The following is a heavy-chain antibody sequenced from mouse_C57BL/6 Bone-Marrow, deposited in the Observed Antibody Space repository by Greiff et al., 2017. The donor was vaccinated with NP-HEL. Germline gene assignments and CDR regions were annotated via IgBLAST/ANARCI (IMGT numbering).Heavy chain of an antibody. D-gene: IGHD2-4*01. CDR3: ARSIYYDYADDPFYGMDY. Sequence: EVQRVESGGGLVQPGGSLSLSCAASGFTFTDYYMSWVRQPPGKALEWVGFIRNKANGYTIEYSASVKGRFTISRDTSQSILYLQMNALRAEDSATYYCARSIYYDYADDPFYGMDYWGQGTSVTVSS. V-gene: IGHV7-3*01. CDR2: IRNKANGYTI. J-gene: IGHJ4*01. CDR1: GFTFTDYY.